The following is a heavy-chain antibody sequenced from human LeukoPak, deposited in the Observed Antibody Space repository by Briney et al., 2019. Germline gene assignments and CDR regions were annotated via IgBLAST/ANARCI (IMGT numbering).Heavy chain of an antibody. CDR3: AREDTAMALDY. D-gene: IGHD5-18*01. Sequence: SETLSLTCTVSGGSISSYYWSWIRQPPGKGLEWIGYIYYSGSTNYNPSLKSRVTISVDTSKNQFSLKLSSVTAADTAVYYCAREDTAMALDYWGQGTLVPVSS. J-gene: IGHJ4*02. CDR1: GGSISSYY. CDR2: IYYSGST. V-gene: IGHV4-59*01.